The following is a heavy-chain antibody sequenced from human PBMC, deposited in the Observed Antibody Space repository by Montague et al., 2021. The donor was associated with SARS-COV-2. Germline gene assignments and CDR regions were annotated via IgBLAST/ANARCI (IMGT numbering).Heavy chain of an antibody. D-gene: IGHD3-10*01. V-gene: IGHV3-9*01. J-gene: IGHJ4*02. CDR3: ARDTGFRQFGGVGDSYFDY. Sequence: SLRLSCAASGFTFDDYGVHWVRQAPGKGLEWVSGIKWNSGSVGYADSVKGRFTISRDSAKKSLYLQMNSLKPEDTALYYCARDTGFRQFGGVGDSYFDYWGQGTLVIVSS. CDR1: GFTFDDYG. CDR2: IKWNSGSV.